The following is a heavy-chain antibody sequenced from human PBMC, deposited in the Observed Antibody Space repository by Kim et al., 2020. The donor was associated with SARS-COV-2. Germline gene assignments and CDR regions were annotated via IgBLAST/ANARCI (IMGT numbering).Heavy chain of an antibody. Sequence: NGNKTYSQKFQGSVTITRDTSASTAYMELSSLGSEDTAVYYCAGGVWFDPWGQGTLVTVSS. CDR2: NGNK. D-gene: IGHD3-10*01. V-gene: IGHV1-3*01. J-gene: IGHJ5*02. CDR3: AGGVWFDP.